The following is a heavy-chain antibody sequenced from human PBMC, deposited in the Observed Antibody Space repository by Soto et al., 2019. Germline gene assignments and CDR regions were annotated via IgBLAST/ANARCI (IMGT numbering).Heavy chain of an antibody. Sequence: QLQESGPGLVKPSETLSLTCTVSGGSISSNSYHWAWIRQSPGKGLEWIGSIYYSGRTYYNPSLKSRLTISVDTSKNQFSLKLNSVTSADTAVYYCATEPYCGGDCYHLHSGQGTLVTVSS. V-gene: IGHV4-39*01. D-gene: IGHD2-21*02. J-gene: IGHJ4*02. CDR3: ATEPYCGGDCYHLH. CDR1: GGSISSNSYH. CDR2: IYYSGRT.